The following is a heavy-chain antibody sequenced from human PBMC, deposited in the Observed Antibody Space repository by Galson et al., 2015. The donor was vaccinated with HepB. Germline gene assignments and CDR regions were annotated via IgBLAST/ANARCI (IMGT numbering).Heavy chain of an antibody. D-gene: IGHD3-10*01. CDR1: GGSFSGYY. J-gene: IGHJ6*02. CDR2: INHSGST. CDR3: ARVRGGMDV. Sequence: ETLSLTCAVYGGSFSGYYWSWIRQPPGKGLEWIGEINHSGSTNYNPSLKSRVTISVDTSKNQFSPKLSSVTAADTAVYYCARVRGGMDVWGQGTTVTVSS. V-gene: IGHV4-34*01.